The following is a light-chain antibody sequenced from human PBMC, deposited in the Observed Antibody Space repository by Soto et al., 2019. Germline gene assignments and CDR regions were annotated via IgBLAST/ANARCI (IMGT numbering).Light chain of an antibody. CDR2: DVS. V-gene: IGLV2-14*01. Sequence: QSALTQPASVSGSPGQSITISCTGTSSDVGGYNYVSWYQQHPGKAPKLMIYDVSNRPSGVSNRFSGSKSGNTASLTISGLQAEDEAAYYCSSYTSSSTLNYVFGTGTKVTVL. CDR1: SSDVGGYNY. CDR3: SSYTSSSTLNYV. J-gene: IGLJ1*01.